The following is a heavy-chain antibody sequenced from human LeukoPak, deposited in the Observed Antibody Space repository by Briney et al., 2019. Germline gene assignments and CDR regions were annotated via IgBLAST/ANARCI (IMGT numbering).Heavy chain of an antibody. J-gene: IGHJ4*02. CDR2: ISHDGNSK. CDR3: AKDRDYGFDY. D-gene: IGHD4-17*01. CDR1: GFTLSTCG. V-gene: IGHV3-30*18. Sequence: GGSLRLSCAASGFTLSTCGMHWVRQAPGKGLEWVAMISHDGNSKQYADFARGRFTISRDNSKNTLYLEMNSLRTEDTAVYYCAKDRDYGFDYWGQGTLVTVSS.